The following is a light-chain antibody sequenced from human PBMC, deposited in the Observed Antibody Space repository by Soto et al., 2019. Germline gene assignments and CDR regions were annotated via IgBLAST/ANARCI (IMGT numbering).Light chain of an antibody. CDR2: AAS. Sequence: IQLTQSPSSLSASVGDRVTITCRASQGIDNYLAWYQQKPGTAPKLLIYAASTLQSGVPSRFSGRGSWTDFTLTISSLQPEDFATYSCQQLSGYPWTFGQGTKVEIK. CDR1: QGIDNY. CDR3: QQLSGYPWT. J-gene: IGKJ1*01. V-gene: IGKV1-9*01.